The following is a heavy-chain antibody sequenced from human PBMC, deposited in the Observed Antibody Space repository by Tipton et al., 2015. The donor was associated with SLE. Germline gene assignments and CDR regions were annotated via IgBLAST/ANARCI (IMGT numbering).Heavy chain of an antibody. CDR1: GDSISSGSYY. D-gene: IGHD1-26*01. Sequence: TLSLTCTVSGDSISSGSYYWNWIRQPAGKGLEWIGRIYSSGSTDYNPSLRSRVTMSVDTSKNQFSLKMSSVNAADTAVYYCARHIDCINHGCYSPWFDPWGQGTLVTVSS. V-gene: IGHV4-61*02. CDR3: ARHIDCINHGCYSPWFDP. CDR2: IYSSGST. J-gene: IGHJ5*02.